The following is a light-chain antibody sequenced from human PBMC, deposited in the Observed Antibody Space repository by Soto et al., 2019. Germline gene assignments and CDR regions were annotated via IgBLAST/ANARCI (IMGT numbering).Light chain of an antibody. J-gene: IGLJ2*01. Sequence: NFMLTQPHSVSESPGKTVTISCTGSSGSIASGYVQWYQQRPGSAPTTLIYEDNQRPAGVPERFSGSIDSSSNSASFTISGLRPEDEADYYCQSSDGNNMVFGGGTKLTVL. CDR1: SGSIASGY. CDR2: EDN. V-gene: IGLV6-57*02. CDR3: QSSDGNNMV.